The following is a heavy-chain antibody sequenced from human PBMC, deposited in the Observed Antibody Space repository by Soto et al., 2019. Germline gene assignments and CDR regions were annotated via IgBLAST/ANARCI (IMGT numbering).Heavy chain of an antibody. CDR1: GGSISSSSYY. Sequence: SETLSLTCTVSGGSISSSSYYWGWIRQPPGKGLEWIGSIYYSGSTYYNPSLKSRVTISVDTSKNQFSRKLSSVTAADTAVYYCARPLNEYCSSTSCLEQPFDYWGQGTLVTVSS. D-gene: IGHD2-2*01. CDR3: ARPLNEYCSSTSCLEQPFDY. CDR2: IYYSGST. V-gene: IGHV4-39*01. J-gene: IGHJ4*02.